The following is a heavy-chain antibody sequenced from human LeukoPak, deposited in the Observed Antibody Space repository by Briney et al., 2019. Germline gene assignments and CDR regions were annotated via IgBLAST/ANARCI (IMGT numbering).Heavy chain of an antibody. Sequence: PGGSLRLSCAASGFTFSSYGMHWVRQAPGKGLEWVAFIRYDGSNKYYADSVKGRFTISRDNSKNTLYLQMNSLRAEDTAVYYCAKDVGLTVVRGVRYYYYYYMDVWGKGTTVTISS. D-gene: IGHD3-10*01. V-gene: IGHV3-30*02. CDR3: AKDVGLTVVRGVRYYYYYYMDV. CDR2: IRYDGSNK. CDR1: GFTFSSYG. J-gene: IGHJ6*03.